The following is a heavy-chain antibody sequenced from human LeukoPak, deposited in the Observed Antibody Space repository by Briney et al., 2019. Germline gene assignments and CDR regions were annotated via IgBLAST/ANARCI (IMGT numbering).Heavy chain of an antibody. D-gene: IGHD6-6*01. J-gene: IGHJ6*03. CDR1: GGSFSGYY. CDR3: ARGRAARYYYYYMDV. Sequence: KPSEALSLTCAVYGGSFSGYYWSWIRQPPGKGLEWIGEINHSGSTNYNPSLKSRVTISVDTSKNQFSLKLSSVTAADTAVYYCARGRAARYYYYYMDVWGKGTTVTVSS. CDR2: INHSGST. V-gene: IGHV4-34*01.